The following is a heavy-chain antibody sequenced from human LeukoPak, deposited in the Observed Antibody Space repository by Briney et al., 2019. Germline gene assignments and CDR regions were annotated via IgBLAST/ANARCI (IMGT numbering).Heavy chain of an antibody. CDR2: ISYDGSNK. J-gene: IGHJ1*01. CDR3: AAGTFQH. D-gene: IGHD6-13*01. Sequence: GGSLRLSCAASGFTFSSYGMRWVRQAPGKGLEWVAVISYDGSNKYYADSVKGRFTISRDNSKNTLYLQMNSLRAEDTAVYYCAAGTFQHWGQGTLVTVSS. CDR1: GFTFSSYG. V-gene: IGHV3-30*03.